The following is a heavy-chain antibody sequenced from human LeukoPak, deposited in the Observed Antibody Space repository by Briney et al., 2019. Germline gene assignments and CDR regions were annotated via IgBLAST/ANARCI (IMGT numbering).Heavy chain of an antibody. Sequence: SETLSLTCAVCGGSFSGYYWSWIRQPPGKGLEWIGEINHSGSTNYNPSLKSRVTISVDTSKNQFSLKLSSVTAADTAVYYCARVGGIVVVPAALGGWFDPWGQGTLVTVSS. CDR1: GGSFSGYY. J-gene: IGHJ5*02. D-gene: IGHD2-2*01. CDR3: ARVGGIVVVPAALGGWFDP. CDR2: INHSGST. V-gene: IGHV4-34*01.